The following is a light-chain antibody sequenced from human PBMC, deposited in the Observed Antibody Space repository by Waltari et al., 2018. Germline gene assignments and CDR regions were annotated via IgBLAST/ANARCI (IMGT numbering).Light chain of an antibody. CDR1: QHINKG. J-gene: IGKJ1*01. V-gene: IGKV1-12*01. CDR3: QQAKRFPWT. CDR2: ATS. Sequence: DIQLTQSPSSVSASVGDRVTLTCRADQHINKGLTWYQQKPGKAPTLLIYATSSLQSGVPSRFSGSGSGTEFTLTISSLQPEDFAVYYCQQAKRFPWTFGQGTKVELK.